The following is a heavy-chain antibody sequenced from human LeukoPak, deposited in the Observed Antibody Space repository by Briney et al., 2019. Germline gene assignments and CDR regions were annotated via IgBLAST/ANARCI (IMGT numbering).Heavy chain of an antibody. J-gene: IGHJ4*02. V-gene: IGHV3-21*01. D-gene: IGHD6-19*01. CDR3: ARDRVGAVAGTNLDY. CDR2: IGSSSSYI. CDR1: GFTFSSYS. Sequence: PGGSLRLSCAASGFTFSSYSMNWVRQAPGKGLEWVSSIGSSSSYIYYADSVKGRFTISRDNAKNSLYLQMNSLRAEDTAVYYCARDRVGAVAGTNLDYWGQGTLVTVSS.